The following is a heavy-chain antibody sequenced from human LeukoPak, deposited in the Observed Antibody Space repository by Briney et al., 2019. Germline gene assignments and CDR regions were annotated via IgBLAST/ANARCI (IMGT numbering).Heavy chain of an antibody. V-gene: IGHV1-46*01. CDR2: INPSGGRT. Sequence: GASVKVSCKASGYTFTGYYMHWVRQAPGQGLEWMGIINPSGGRTTYAQNLQGRVTFIRDTSTDTVYMELSSLRSEDTAVYYCARVGYESSAYHYWGQGTLVTVSS. D-gene: IGHD3-22*01. CDR3: ARVGYESSAYHY. J-gene: IGHJ4*02. CDR1: GYTFTGYY.